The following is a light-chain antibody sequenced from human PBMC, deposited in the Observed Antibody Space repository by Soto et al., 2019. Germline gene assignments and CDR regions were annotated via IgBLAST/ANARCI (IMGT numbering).Light chain of an antibody. CDR1: SGDIGLYNF. CDR3: CSYTSTTAYV. J-gene: IGLJ1*01. V-gene: IGLV2-14*03. Sequence: QSALTQPASVSGSPGQSITISCTGTSGDIGLYNFVSWYQQHPGRAPKLMIYDVNNRPSGVSDRFSGSKSGNTASLTISGLQAEYEADYYCCSYTSTTAYVFGTGTKVTVL. CDR2: DVN.